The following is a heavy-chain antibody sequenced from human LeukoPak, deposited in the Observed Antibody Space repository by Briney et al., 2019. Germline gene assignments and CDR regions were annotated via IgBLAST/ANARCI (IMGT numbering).Heavy chain of an antibody. V-gene: IGHV3-66*02. CDR1: GFTVSSNY. J-gene: IGHJ4*02. CDR2: IYSGGST. CDR3: ARVAGGPKDY. D-gene: IGHD3-16*01. Sequence: GGSLRLSCAASGFTVSSNYMSWVRQAPGKGLEWVSVIYSGGSTYYTGSVKGRFTISRDNSKNTLYLQMNSLRAEDTAVYYCARVAGGPKDYWGQGTLVTVSS.